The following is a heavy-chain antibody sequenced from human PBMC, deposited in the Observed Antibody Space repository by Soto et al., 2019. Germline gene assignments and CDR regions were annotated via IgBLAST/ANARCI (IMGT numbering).Heavy chain of an antibody. CDR1: GGSISSEGYY. J-gene: IGHJ3*01. V-gene: IGHV4-31*03. Sequence: QVQLQESGPGLVKPSQTLSLTCTLSGGSISSEGYYWTWIRQHPGKGLEWFGDFYYSGTTSYNPSLKSRLTISVDTSNNQFSLRLSSVTAADTAMYYCARRHDILTGSDSFDVWGRGTMVTVSS. CDR2: FYYSGTT. CDR3: ARRHDILTGSDSFDV. D-gene: IGHD3-9*01.